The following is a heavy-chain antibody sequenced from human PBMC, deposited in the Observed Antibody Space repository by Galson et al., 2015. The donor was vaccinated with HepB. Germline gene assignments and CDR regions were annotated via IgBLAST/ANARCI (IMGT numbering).Heavy chain of an antibody. CDR2: ISANARGT. V-gene: IGHV3-23*01. D-gene: IGHD1-7*01. CDR1: GFIFSGHG. CDR3: ARRFLNSGTHDY. Sequence: SLRLSCAGYGFIFSGHGMTWVRQAPGKGLEWVSTISANARGTDYADTVKGRFTISRDNSRNTLYLQMNRIRVEDAAIYYCARRFLNSGTHDYWGQGTLVTVSS. J-gene: IGHJ4*02.